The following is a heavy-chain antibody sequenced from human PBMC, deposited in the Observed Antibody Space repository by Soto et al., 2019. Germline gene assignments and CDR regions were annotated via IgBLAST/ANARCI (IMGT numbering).Heavy chain of an antibody. D-gene: IGHD1-1*01. Sequence: QVQLVESGGGVVQPGRSLRLSCAASGFMFPNFGMHWVRQAPGKGLEWLALITYEGSNTHYADAVKGRFTISRDNGKNTVSLHMDNMRTEDAAIYYCAKARGANNWANYYGLDVWGQGTTVTVS. V-gene: IGHV3-30*18. J-gene: IGHJ6*02. CDR3: AKARGANNWANYYGLDV. CDR2: ITYEGSNT. CDR1: GFMFPNFG.